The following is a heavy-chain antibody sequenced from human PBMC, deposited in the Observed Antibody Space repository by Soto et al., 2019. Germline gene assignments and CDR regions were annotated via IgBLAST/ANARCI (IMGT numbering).Heavy chain of an antibody. J-gene: IGHJ4*02. CDR3: AKDLQGQYYYDSSGYPGYFDY. CDR1: GFTFSSYG. V-gene: IGHV3-30*18. D-gene: IGHD3-22*01. CDR2: ISYDGSNK. Sequence: GGSLRLSCAASGFTFSSYGMHWVRQAPGKGLEWVAVISYDGSNKYYADSVKGRFTISRDNSKNTLYLQMNSLRAEDTAVYYCAKDLQGQYYYDSSGYPGYFDYWGQGTLVTVSS.